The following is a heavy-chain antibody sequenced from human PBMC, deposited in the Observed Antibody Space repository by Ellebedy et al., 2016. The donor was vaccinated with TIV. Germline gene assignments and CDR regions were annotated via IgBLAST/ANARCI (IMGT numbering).Heavy chain of an antibody. V-gene: IGHV3-7*01. CDR2: IKEDGSKT. CDR3: TKDYDWAIDY. CDR1: GFTFSSYW. J-gene: IGHJ4*02. D-gene: IGHD1-1*01. Sequence: GESLKISCAASGFTFSSYWMKWVRQAPGKGLEWVATIKEDGSKTYYVDSVKGRFTISRDNAKSSLFLEMNSLRAEDTAVYYCTKDYDWAIDYWGQGTLVTVSS.